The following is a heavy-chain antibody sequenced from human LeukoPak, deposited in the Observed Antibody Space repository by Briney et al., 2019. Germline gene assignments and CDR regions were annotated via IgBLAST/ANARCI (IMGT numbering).Heavy chain of an antibody. J-gene: IGHJ6*03. CDR2: IKQDGSEK. Sequence: GGSLRLSCAASGFTFSSYWMSWVRQAPGKGLEWVANIKQDGSEKYYVDSVKGRFTISRDNAKNSLYLQMNSLRAEDTAVYYYARAPAAAGIYYYYYYMDVWGKGTTVTVSS. CDR1: GFTFSSYW. CDR3: ARAPAAAGIYYYYYYMDV. V-gene: IGHV3-7*03. D-gene: IGHD6-13*01.